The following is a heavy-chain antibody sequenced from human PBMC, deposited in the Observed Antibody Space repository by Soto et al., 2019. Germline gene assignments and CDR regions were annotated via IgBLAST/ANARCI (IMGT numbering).Heavy chain of an antibody. J-gene: IGHJ4*02. D-gene: IGHD2-8*02. V-gene: IGHV4-39*07. CDR2: INHSGST. Sequence: SETLSLTCTVSGGSISSGGYYWTWIRQPPGTGLEWIGEINHSGSTNYNPSLKSRVTTSVDTSKNQFSLKLTSVTAADTAVYYCARDKITGLFDYWGQGTLVTVSS. CDR1: GGSISSGGYY. CDR3: ARDKITGLFDY.